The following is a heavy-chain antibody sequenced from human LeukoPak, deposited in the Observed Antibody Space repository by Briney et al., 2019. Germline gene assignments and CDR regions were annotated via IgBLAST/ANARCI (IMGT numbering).Heavy chain of an antibody. D-gene: IGHD2-15*01. CDR2: IYYSGST. Sequence: SETLSLTCTVSGGSISSSGYYWGWIRQPPGKGLEWIGSIYYSGSTYYNPSLKSRVTISVDTSKNQFSLKLSSVTAADTAVYYCARDGPEGIMVVAPTHYFHYWGQGTLVTVSS. CDR1: GGSISSSGYY. V-gene: IGHV4-39*02. J-gene: IGHJ4*02. CDR3: ARDGPEGIMVVAPTHYFHY.